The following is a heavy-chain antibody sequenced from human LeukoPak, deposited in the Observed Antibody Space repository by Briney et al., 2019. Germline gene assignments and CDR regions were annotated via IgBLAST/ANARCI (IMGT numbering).Heavy chain of an antibody. Sequence: SETLSLTCAVYGGSFSGYYWSWIRQPPGKGREWIGEINHSGSTNYNPSLKSRVTISVDTSKNQFSLKLSSVTAADTAVYYCATTNYDILTGRNDYWGQGTLVTVSS. CDR3: ATTNYDILTGRNDY. CDR2: INHSGST. CDR1: GGSFSGYY. V-gene: IGHV4-34*01. J-gene: IGHJ4*02. D-gene: IGHD3-9*01.